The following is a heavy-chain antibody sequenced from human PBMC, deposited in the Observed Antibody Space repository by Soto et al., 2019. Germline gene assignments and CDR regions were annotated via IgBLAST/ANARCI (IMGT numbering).Heavy chain of an antibody. J-gene: IGHJ4*02. Sequence: GGSLRLSCAASGFTFSSYAMHLVRQAPGKGLEWVAVISYDGSNKYYADSVKGRFTISRDNSKNTLYLQMNSLRAEDTAVYYCAREVDTAMASIFDYWGQGTLVTVSS. V-gene: IGHV3-30-3*01. CDR2: ISYDGSNK. D-gene: IGHD5-18*01. CDR3: AREVDTAMASIFDY. CDR1: GFTFSSYA.